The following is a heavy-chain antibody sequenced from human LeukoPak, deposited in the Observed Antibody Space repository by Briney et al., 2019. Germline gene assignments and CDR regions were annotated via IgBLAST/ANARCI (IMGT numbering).Heavy chain of an antibody. V-gene: IGHV3-15*01. Sequence: PGGSLSLSCTASGFTFSDAWLTWVRLAPGKGLEWIGRIKRKVDGETTDYAAPVKDRFTISRDDSKKTLYLHMNSLKSEDTAVYYCAIGLGKTDSAYWGQGTLVTVSS. J-gene: IGHJ4*02. CDR1: GFTFSDAW. D-gene: IGHD7-27*01. CDR3: AIGLGKTDSAY. CDR2: IKRKVDGETT.